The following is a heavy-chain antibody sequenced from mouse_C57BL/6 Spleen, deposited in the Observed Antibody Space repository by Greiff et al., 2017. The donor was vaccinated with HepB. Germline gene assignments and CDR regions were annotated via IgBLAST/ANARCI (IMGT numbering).Heavy chain of an antibody. Sequence: EVQVVESGGGLVKPGGSLKLSCAASGFTFSSYAMSWVRQTPEKRLEWVATISDGGSYTYYPDNVKGRFTIARDNAKNNLYLQMRHLKSEDTAMYYCARDRHRSMGRDYWGQGTTLTVSS. CDR3: ARDRHRSMGRDY. CDR2: ISDGGSYT. V-gene: IGHV5-4*01. D-gene: IGHD2-3*01. J-gene: IGHJ2*01. CDR1: GFTFSSYA.